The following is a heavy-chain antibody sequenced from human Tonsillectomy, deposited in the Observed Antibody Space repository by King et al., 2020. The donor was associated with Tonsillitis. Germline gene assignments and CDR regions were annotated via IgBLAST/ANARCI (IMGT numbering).Heavy chain of an antibody. Sequence: VQLVESGAEVKKPGASVKVSCKASGYTFISYGISWVRQAPGQGLEWMGWISANNGNTNYAQKLQGRVTMTTDTSTTTAYMELRSLRSDDTAVYYCARDKEGQRLVRYYHYGMDVWGQGTTVTVSS. V-gene: IGHV1-18*01. D-gene: IGHD6-13*01. J-gene: IGHJ6*02. CDR3: ARDKEGQRLVRYYHYGMDV. CDR1: GYTFISYG. CDR2: ISANNGNT.